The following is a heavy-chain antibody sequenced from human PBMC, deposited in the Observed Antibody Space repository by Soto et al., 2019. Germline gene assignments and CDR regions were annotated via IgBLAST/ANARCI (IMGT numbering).Heavy chain of an antibody. V-gene: IGHV3-53*01. CDR3: ERDRSDSSRADYFDI. CDR1: GFSVSNTY. J-gene: IGHJ3*02. Sequence: EVQLVESGGGLIQPGGSLRLSCAVSGFSVSNTYMSWVRQAPGKGLEWISVIYRGRATYYADSVKGRFTISRDDSRNTVYIQMNSLTPEDTAVYFCERDRSDSSRADYFDIWGQGTMVTVYS. CDR2: IYRGRAT. D-gene: IGHD6-25*01.